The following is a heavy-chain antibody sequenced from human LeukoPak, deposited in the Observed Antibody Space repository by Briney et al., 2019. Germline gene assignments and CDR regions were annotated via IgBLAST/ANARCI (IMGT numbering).Heavy chain of an antibody. V-gene: IGHV3-23*01. CDR1: GFIFNNSP. D-gene: IGHD1-26*01. CDR3: AKGYGWEASYYYYYMDV. J-gene: IGHJ6*03. CDR2: ISGSSVGI. Sequence: PGGSLRLSCEASGFIFNNSPMTWVRQAPGKGLEWVSSISGSSVGIYYADSVKGRFTISRDNSQNTLYLQMNSLRAEDTAVYYCAKGYGWEASYYYYYMDVWGKGTTVTISS.